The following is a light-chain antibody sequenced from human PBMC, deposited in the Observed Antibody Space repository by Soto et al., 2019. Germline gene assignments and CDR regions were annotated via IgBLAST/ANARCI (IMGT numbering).Light chain of an antibody. Sequence: DIQMTQSPSTLSASVGDRVTITCRASQSISSWLAWYQQKPGKAPKLLIYDASSLESGVRSRVSGSGSGTKFTLNIRRLQPDDFASYYCQQYNSYSLFGQGTKVEIK. CDR1: QSISSW. J-gene: IGKJ1*01. CDR2: DAS. CDR3: QQYNSYSL. V-gene: IGKV1-5*01.